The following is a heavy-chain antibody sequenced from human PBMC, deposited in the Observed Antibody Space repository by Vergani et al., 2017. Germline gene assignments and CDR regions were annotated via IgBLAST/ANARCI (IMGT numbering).Heavy chain of an antibody. D-gene: IGHD3-10*01. V-gene: IGHV4-38-2*01. CDR3: AERHRGGVGDY. J-gene: IGHJ4*02. Sequence: QVQLQESGPGLVKPSETLSLTCAVSGYSISSGYYWGWIRQPPGKGLEWIGSIYHSGSTYYNPSLKSRVTISVDTSKNQFSLKLSSVASAGTAVYYCAERHRGGVGDYWGQGTLVTVSS. CDR2: IYHSGST. CDR1: GYSISSGYY.